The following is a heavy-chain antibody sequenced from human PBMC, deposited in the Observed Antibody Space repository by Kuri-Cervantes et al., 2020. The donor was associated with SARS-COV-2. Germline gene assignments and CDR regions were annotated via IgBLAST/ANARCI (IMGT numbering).Heavy chain of an antibody. D-gene: IGHD1-14*01. J-gene: IGHJ4*02. CDR2: ISAYNGNT. CDR1: GYTFTSYG. V-gene: IGHV1-18*04. CDR3: ATHFITGTTSGFDY. Sequence: ASVKVSCKASGYTFTSYGISWVRQAPGQGLEWMGWISAYNGNTNYAQKLQGRVTMTTDTSTSTAYMELRSLRSDDTAVYYCATHFITGTTSGFDYWGQGTLVTVSS.